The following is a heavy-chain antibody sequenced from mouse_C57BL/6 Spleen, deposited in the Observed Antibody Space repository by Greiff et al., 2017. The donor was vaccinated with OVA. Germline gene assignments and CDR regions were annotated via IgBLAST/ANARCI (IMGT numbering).Heavy chain of an antibody. CDR1: GFNIKNTY. J-gene: IGHJ3*01. V-gene: IGHV14-3*01. Sequence: VHVKQSVAELVRPGASVKLSCTASGFNIKNTYMHWVKQRPEQGLEWIGRIDPANGNTKYAPKFQGKATITADTSSNTAYLQLSSLTSEDTAIYYCATQTAQARAFAYWGQGTLVTVSA. CDR3: ATQTAQARAFAY. CDR2: IDPANGNT. D-gene: IGHD3-2*02.